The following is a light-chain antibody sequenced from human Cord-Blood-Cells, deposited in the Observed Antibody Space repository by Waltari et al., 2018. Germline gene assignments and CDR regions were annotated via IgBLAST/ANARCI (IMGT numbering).Light chain of an antibody. CDR3: QQSYSTPYT. V-gene: IGKV1-39*01. CDR1: QSISSY. CDR2: AAS. J-gene: IGKJ2*01. Sequence: DIQMTHSAFSLSASVGDRVTMTCRARQSISSYLNRYQQKPGKAPKRLIYAASSLQSGVPSRFSGSGSGTDFTLTISSLQPEDFATYYCQQSYSTPYTFGQGTKLEIK.